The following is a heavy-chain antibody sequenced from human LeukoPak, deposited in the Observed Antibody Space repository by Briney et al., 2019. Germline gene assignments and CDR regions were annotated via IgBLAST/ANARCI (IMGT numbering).Heavy chain of an antibody. CDR2: ISSSSSYI. Sequence: GGSLRLSCAASGFTFSSYSMNWVRQVPGKGLEWVSSISSSSSYIYYADSVKGRFTISRDNAKNSLYLQMNSLRAEDTAVYYCARDGGNYYYYGMDVWGQGTTVTVSS. J-gene: IGHJ6*02. CDR3: ARDGGNYYYYGMDV. CDR1: GFTFSSYS. D-gene: IGHD3-16*01. V-gene: IGHV3-21*01.